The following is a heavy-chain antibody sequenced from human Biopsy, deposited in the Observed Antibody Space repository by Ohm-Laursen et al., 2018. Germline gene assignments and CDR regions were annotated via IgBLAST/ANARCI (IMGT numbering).Heavy chain of an antibody. Sequence: SLRLSCAASGFTVSDYSMNWVRQAPGRGLEWVSYINVYSNKKYYADSVKGRFIVSRDNDKNSLYLQMNSLRAEDAAVYHCARSPGRDRMDVWGQGTTVIVSS. V-gene: IGHV3-48*04. CDR1: GFTVSDYS. D-gene: IGHD1-14*01. J-gene: IGHJ6*02. CDR2: INVYSNKK. CDR3: ARSPGRDRMDV.